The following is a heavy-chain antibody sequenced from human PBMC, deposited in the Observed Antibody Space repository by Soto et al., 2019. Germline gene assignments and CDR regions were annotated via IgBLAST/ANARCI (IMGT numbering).Heavy chain of an antibody. CDR3: ANVPIWCSSTSCYTEGFDY. CDR2: ISAGGST. CDR1: GFTFSDYA. Sequence: SLRLSCTASGFTFSDYAMSWVRQPPGKGLEWVSVISAGGSTYYADSVKGRFTVSRANSKNTLYLQMNSLRAEDTAVYYCANVPIWCSSTSCYTEGFDYWGQGTLVTVPQ. J-gene: IGHJ4*02. V-gene: IGHV3-23*01. D-gene: IGHD2-2*02.